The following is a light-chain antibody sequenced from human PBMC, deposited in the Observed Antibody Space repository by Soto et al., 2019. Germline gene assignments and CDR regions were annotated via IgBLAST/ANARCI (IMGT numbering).Light chain of an antibody. CDR3: QQRYNWPPYN. Sequence: EIVLTQSPATLSLSPGERATLSCRASQSVSKYLAWYQKKPGQAPRLLIYDASSRATGIPARFSGSGSGTDFTLTISGLEPEDVAVYYCQQRYNWPPYNFGQGTKLEIK. CDR1: QSVSKY. J-gene: IGKJ2*01. V-gene: IGKV3-11*01. CDR2: DAS.